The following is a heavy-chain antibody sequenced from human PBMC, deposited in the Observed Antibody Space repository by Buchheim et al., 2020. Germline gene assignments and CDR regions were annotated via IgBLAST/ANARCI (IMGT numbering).Heavy chain of an antibody. CDR3: ARDVPYNWFDP. CDR1: GFTFGNSW. J-gene: IGHJ5*02. Sequence: EVQLLESGGGLVQPGGSLRLSCVASGFTFGNSWMHWVRQAPGKGLVWVSRSDSDGSSAFYADSVKGRFTMSRDNGKNTLYLQMNSLRAEDTAVYYCARDVPYNWFDPWGQGTL. CDR2: SDSDGSSA. V-gene: IGHV3-74*01.